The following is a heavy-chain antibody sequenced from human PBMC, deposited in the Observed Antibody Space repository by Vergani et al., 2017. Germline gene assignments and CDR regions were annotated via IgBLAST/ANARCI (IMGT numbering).Heavy chain of an antibody. V-gene: IGHV4-39*01. CDR1: GGSISSSSYY. D-gene: IGHD2-2*01. CDR2: IYYSGST. CDR3: AGRGIVVVNWFDP. Sequence: QLQLQESGPGLVKPSETLSLTCTVSGGSISSSSYYWGWIRQPPGKGLEWIGSIYYSGSTYYNPSLKSRVTISVDTSKNQFSLKLSSVTAADTAVYYCAGRGIVVVNWFDPWGQGTLVTVSS. J-gene: IGHJ5*02.